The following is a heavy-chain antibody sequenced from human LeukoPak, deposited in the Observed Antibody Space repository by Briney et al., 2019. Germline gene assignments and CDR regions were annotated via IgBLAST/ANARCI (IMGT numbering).Heavy chain of an antibody. V-gene: IGHV3-23*01. CDR2: ISSGGSK. CDR1: GFTFNNYA. Sequence: GGSLRLSCAAAGFTFNNYAMSWVRQAPGKGLKWVSGISSGGSKYYADSVKGRFTISRDNSKNTLYLQMNSLRAEDTAVYYCAKDPVPYYDFWSGYPRFDYWGQGTLVTVSS. D-gene: IGHD3-3*01. CDR3: AKDPVPYYDFWSGYPRFDY. J-gene: IGHJ4*02.